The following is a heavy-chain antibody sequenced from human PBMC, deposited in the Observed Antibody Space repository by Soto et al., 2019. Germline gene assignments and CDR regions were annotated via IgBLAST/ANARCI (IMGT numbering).Heavy chain of an antibody. CDR2: SSGSGGST. J-gene: IGHJ4*02. D-gene: IGHD6-19*01. V-gene: IGHV3-23*01. CDR1: GFTFSSYA. Sequence: EVQLLESGGGLVQPGGSLRLSCAASGFTFSSYAMSWVRQAPGKGLEWVSASSGSGGSTYYADSVKGRFTISSDISKNTLYMHMNSLRAEYTAVYYCARRSSGWYFDYWGQGTLVTVSS. CDR3: ARRSSGWYFDY.